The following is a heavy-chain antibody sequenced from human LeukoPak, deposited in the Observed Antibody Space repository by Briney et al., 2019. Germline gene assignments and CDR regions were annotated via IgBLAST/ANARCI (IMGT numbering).Heavy chain of an antibody. Sequence: GGSLRLSCAASGFTFSSYGMHWVRQAPGKRLEWVAVISYDGSNKYYADSVKGRFTISRDNSKNTLYLQMNSLRAEDTAVYYCAKGFDYWGQGTLVTVSS. J-gene: IGHJ4*02. CDR3: AKGFDY. CDR2: ISYDGSNK. CDR1: GFTFSSYG. V-gene: IGHV3-30*18.